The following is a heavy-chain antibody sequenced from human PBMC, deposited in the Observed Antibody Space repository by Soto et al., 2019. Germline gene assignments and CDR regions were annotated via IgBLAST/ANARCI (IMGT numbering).Heavy chain of an antibody. J-gene: IGHJ6*02. CDR1: GYTFTNYA. Sequence: SVKVSCKASGYTFTNYAIHWVRQAPGQRLEWMGGIIPVFGTAKYAQKFQDRVTITADESTSTAYMELSSLRSEDTAVYYCARDAYNWNYGPYYYYGMDVWGQGTTVPVSS. V-gene: IGHV1-69*13. D-gene: IGHD1-7*01. CDR2: IIPVFGTA. CDR3: ARDAYNWNYGPYYYYGMDV.